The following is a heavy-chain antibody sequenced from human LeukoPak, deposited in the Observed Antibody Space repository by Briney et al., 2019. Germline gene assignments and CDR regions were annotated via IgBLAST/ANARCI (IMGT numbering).Heavy chain of an antibody. Sequence: SETLSLTCTVSGGSISSGGYYWGWIRQPPGTGLEWIGSIYYSGSTYYNPSLKSRVTISVDTSKNQFSLKLSSVTAADTAVYYCARHVSHYDFWLDYWGQGTLVTVSS. J-gene: IGHJ4*02. CDR2: IYYSGST. D-gene: IGHD3-3*01. CDR3: ARHVSHYDFWLDY. V-gene: IGHV4-39*01. CDR1: GGSISSGGYY.